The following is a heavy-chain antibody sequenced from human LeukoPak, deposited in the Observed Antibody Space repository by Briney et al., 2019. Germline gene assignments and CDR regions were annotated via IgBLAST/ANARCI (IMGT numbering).Heavy chain of an antibody. V-gene: IGHV3-30*04. D-gene: IGHD5-12*01. J-gene: IGHJ4*02. Sequence: VRXXRXKGLEGVAVISYNGSNKYYADSVKGRFTISRVNSKNTLYLQMNSLRAEDTAVYYCARARIVATSLGYWGQGTLVTVSS. CDR2: ISYNGSNK. CDR3: ARARIVATSLGY.